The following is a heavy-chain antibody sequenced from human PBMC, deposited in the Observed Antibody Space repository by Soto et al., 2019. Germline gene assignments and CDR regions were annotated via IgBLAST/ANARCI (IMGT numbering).Heavy chain of an antibody. CDR1: GYSFTSYW. CDR3: ARSLRRTEYSRSTWYYGMDV. J-gene: IGHJ6*02. V-gene: IGHV5-51*01. CDR2: IYPGDSDT. D-gene: IGHD6-6*01. Sequence: GESLKISCKGSGYSFTSYWIGWVRQMPGKGLEWMGIIYPGDSDTRYSPSFQGQVTISADKSISTAYLQWSSLKASDTAMYYCARSLRRTEYSRSTWYYGMDVWGQGTTVTVSS.